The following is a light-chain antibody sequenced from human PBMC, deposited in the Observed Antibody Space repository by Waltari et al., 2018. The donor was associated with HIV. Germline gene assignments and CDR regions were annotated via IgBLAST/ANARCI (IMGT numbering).Light chain of an antibody. CDR1: QGVRNA. V-gene: IGKV1-13*02. Sequence: AIQLAQSPSSLSAYVGDRVTTTCRASQGVRNALAWYQQKPGRPPKLLIYDASTLEGGVPSRFSGSLSGTDFNLTISNLQPEDSATYYCQQFRTYPRTFGQGATLEIK. CDR2: DAS. J-gene: IGKJ2*01. CDR3: QQFRTYPRT.